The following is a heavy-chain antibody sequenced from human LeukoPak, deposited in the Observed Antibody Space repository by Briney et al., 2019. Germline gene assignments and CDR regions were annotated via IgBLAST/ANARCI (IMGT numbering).Heavy chain of an antibody. V-gene: IGHV3-33*06. CDR3: AKNGRDNYDMFFDS. J-gene: IGHJ4*02. CDR2: IWFDGSNK. Sequence: GGSLRLSCAASGFTFSSSGMHWVRQAPGKGLEWVAVIWFDGSNKYYADSVKGRFTISRDNPKNTLHLQMNSLRAEDTAIYYCAKNGRDNYDMFFDSWGQGTLVTVSS. D-gene: IGHD3-9*01. CDR1: GFTFSSSG.